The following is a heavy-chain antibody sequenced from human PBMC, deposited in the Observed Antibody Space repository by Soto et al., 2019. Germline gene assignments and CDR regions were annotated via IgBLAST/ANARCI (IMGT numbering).Heavy chain of an antibody. V-gene: IGHV4-59*01. Sequence: SETLSLTCTVSGGSISSYYWSWIRQPPGKGLEWIGYIYYSGSTNYNPSLKSRVTISVDTSKNQLSLKLSSVTAADTAVYYCARAGRVTIFGVAQGWFDPWGQGTLVTVSS. CDR1: GGSISSYY. CDR3: ARAGRVTIFGVAQGWFDP. J-gene: IGHJ5*02. CDR2: IYYSGST. D-gene: IGHD3-3*01.